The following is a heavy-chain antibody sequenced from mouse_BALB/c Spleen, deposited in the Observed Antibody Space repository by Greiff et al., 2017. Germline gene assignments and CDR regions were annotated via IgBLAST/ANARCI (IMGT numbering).Heavy chain of an antibody. V-gene: IGHV8-11*01. J-gene: IGHJ4*01. D-gene: IGHD1-1*01. CDR1: GFSLSTYGIG. CDR3: ARIPTYYGSSYAMDY. Sequence: QVTLKESGPGILQPSQTLSLTCSFSGFSLSTYGIGVGWIRQPSGKGLEWLAHIWWNDNKYYNTALKSRLTISKDTSNNQVFLKIASVDTADTATYYCARIPTYYGSSYAMDYWGQGTSVTVSS. CDR2: IWWNDNK.